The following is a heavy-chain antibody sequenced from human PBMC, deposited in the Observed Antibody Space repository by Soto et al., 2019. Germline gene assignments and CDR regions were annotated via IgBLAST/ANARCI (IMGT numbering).Heavy chain of an antibody. J-gene: IGHJ6*02. D-gene: IGHD5-12*01. CDR3: ARGLSGDIVATVYYYGMDV. Sequence: GASVKVSCKASGGTFSSYAISWVRQAPGQGLEWVGGIIPIFGAANYAQKFQGRVTITADGFTNTAYMELSSLRSEDTAVYYCARGLSGDIVATVYYYGMDVWGQGTTVTVPS. V-gene: IGHV1-69*13. CDR1: GGTFSSYA. CDR2: IIPIFGAA.